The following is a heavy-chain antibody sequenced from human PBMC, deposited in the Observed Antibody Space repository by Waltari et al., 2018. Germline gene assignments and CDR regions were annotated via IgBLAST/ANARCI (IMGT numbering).Heavy chain of an antibody. J-gene: IGHJ4*02. CDR3: ASGSYEPGWYFDY. CDR1: GGSFSGYY. CDR2: INHSGST. D-gene: IGHD1-26*01. V-gene: IGHV4-34*01. Sequence: QVQLQQWGAGLLKPSETLSLTCAVYGGSFSGYYWSWIRQPPGKGLEWIGEINHSGSTNYNPSLKSRVTISVDTSKNQFSRKLSSVTAADTAVYYCASGSYEPGWYFDYWGQGTLVTVSS.